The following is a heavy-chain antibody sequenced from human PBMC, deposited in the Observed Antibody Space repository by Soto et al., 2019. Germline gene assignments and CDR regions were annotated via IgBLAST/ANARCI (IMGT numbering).Heavy chain of an antibody. J-gene: IGHJ4*02. CDR3: ARGSAAAGTGRSHYFDY. CDR1: GDSVSSNSAA. Sequence: HSQTLSLTCAISGDSVSSNSAAWNWIRQSPSRGLEWLGRTYYRSKWYNDYAVSVKSRITINPDTSKNQFSLQLNSVTPEDTAVYYCARGSAAAGTGRSHYFDYWGQGTLVTVSS. D-gene: IGHD6-13*01. V-gene: IGHV6-1*01. CDR2: TYYRSKWYN.